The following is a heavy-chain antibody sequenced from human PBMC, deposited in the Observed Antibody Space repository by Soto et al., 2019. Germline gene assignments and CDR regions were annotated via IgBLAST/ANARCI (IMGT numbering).Heavy chain of an antibody. Sequence: PSETLSLTCAVSGGSVSSGDFSWWWIRQPPGKGLEWVGYIYSSGTTYYHPSLKRRLTISLDGYNNQFSLKLASVTAADSAVYFCARSRSWDGLDFWGQGALVTVS. J-gene: IGHJ3*01. CDR2: IYSSGTT. D-gene: IGHD3-10*01. CDR3: ARSRSWDGLDF. CDR1: GGSVSSGDFS. V-gene: IGHV4-30-2*01.